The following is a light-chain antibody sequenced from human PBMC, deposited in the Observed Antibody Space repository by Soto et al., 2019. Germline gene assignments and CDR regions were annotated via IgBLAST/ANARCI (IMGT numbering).Light chain of an antibody. V-gene: IGKV1-39*01. Sequence: DIQMTQYTSTLSASLGDRFTITCLASQSISSWLAWYQQKPGKAPKLLIYDASSLQSGVPSRFSGSGSGTDFTLTISCLQPEDFATYYCQESHSTLVTFCHVTKVDIK. CDR3: QESHSTLVT. CDR1: QSISSW. J-gene: IGKJ1*01. CDR2: DAS.